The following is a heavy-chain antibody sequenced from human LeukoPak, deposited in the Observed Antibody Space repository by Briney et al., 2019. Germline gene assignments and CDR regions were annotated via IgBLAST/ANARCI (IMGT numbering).Heavy chain of an antibody. CDR1: GYTFTSYG. D-gene: IGHD2-2*01. J-gene: IGHJ6*02. Sequence: ASVKVSCKASGYTFTSYGISWVRQAPGQGLEWMGWISAYNGNTNYAQKLQGRVTMTTDTSTSTAYMELSSLRSEDTAVYYCARDKLQVVVVPAASYGMDVWGQGTTVTVSS. V-gene: IGHV1-18*01. CDR3: ARDKLQVVVVPAASYGMDV. CDR2: ISAYNGNT.